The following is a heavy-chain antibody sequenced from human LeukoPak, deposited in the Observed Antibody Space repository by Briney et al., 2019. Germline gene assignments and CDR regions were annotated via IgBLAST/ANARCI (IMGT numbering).Heavy chain of an antibody. Sequence: GGSLRLSCAASGFTFSSYSMNWVRQAPGKGLEWVSSISSSSSYIYYADSVKGRFTISRDNAKNSLYLQMNSLRAEDTAVYYCAKVRITMIVVVEYYFDYWGQGTLVTVSS. CDR3: AKVRITMIVVVEYYFDY. D-gene: IGHD3-22*01. V-gene: IGHV3-21*01. CDR1: GFTFSSYS. CDR2: ISSSSSYI. J-gene: IGHJ4*02.